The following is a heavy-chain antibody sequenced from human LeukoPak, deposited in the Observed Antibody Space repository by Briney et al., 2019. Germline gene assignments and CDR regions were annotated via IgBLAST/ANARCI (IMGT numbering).Heavy chain of an antibody. J-gene: IGHJ4*02. CDR2: ISSSSNYI. D-gene: IGHD2-2*01. CDR3: ARDIKGYCSSTSC. Sequence: SGGSLRLSCAASGFTFSSYSMNWVRQAPGKGLEWVSPISSSSNYIYYADSVKGRFTISRDNAKNSLYLQMNSLRAEDTAVYYCARDIKGYCSSTSCWGQGTLVTVSS. V-gene: IGHV3-21*01. CDR1: GFTFSSYS.